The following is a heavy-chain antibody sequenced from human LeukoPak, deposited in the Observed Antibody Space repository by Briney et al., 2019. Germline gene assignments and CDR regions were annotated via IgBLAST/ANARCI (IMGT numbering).Heavy chain of an antibody. J-gene: IGHJ3*02. CDR1: GYSISSGYY. CDR2: IYHSGST. CDR3: ARGYSSGWYELDAFDI. Sequence: SETLSPTCTVSGYSISSGYYCGWIRQPPGKGLEWIGSIYHSGSTYYNPSLKSRVTISVDTSKNQFSLKLSCVTAADTAVYYCARGYSSGWYELDAFDIWGQGTMVTVSS. D-gene: IGHD6-19*01. V-gene: IGHV4-38-2*02.